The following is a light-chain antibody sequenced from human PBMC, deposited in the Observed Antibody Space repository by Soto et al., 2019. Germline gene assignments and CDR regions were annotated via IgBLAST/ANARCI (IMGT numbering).Light chain of an antibody. CDR2: KAS. CDR3: QKYNSYYT. Sequence: DIQMTQSPSTLSASVGDRVTITCRASQSISSWLAWYQQKPGKAPKLLIYKASSLESGVPSRFSGSGSGTEFTLTISSLQHDDVATYYQQKYNSYYTFGQGTKLEIK. V-gene: IGKV1-5*03. CDR1: QSISSW. J-gene: IGKJ2*01.